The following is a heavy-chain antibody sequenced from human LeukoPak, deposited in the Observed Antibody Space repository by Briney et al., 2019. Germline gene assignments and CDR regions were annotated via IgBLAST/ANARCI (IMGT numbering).Heavy chain of an antibody. CDR3: ARDRRGGIAAAAYNWFDS. CDR1: GGSISSYY. V-gene: IGHV4-4*07. D-gene: IGHD6-13*01. J-gene: IGHJ5*01. Sequence: SETLSLTCTVSGGSISSYYWSWIRQPAGKGLEWIGRIYTSGSTNYNPSLKSRVTMSVDTSKNQFSLKLSSVTAADTAVYYCARDRRGGIAAAAYNWFDSWGQGTLVTVSS. CDR2: IYTSGST.